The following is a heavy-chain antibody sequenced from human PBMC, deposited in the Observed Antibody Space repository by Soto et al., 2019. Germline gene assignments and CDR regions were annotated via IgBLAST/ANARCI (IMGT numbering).Heavy chain of an antibody. J-gene: IGHJ4*02. V-gene: IGHV3-30*18. D-gene: IGHD2-8*01. Sequence: QVQLVESGGGVVQPGRSLRLSCAASGFTFSSYGMHWVRQAPGKGLEWVAVISYDDRNKYYADSVKGRFTISRDNSKNTLYLQMNSLRAEDTAVYYCANLGGGYCTITDCPDYWGQGTLVTVSS. CDR2: ISYDDRNK. CDR3: ANLGGGYCTITDCPDY. CDR1: GFTFSSYG.